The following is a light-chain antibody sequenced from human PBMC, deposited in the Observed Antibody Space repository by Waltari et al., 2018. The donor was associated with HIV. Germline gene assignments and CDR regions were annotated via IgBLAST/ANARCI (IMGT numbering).Light chain of an antibody. V-gene: IGLV2-23*02. Sequence: QSALTQPASVSGTPGQSVTISCTGTNSNVRSYKLFSWYQQHPRIAPQFIIYEVTQLPSVVSSRFSVSKSGNTASLTISGLQAEDEANYYCCSYTGTNPFLLFGGGTKLTVL. CDR3: CSYTGTNPFLL. CDR2: EVT. J-gene: IGLJ2*01. CDR1: NSNVRSYKL.